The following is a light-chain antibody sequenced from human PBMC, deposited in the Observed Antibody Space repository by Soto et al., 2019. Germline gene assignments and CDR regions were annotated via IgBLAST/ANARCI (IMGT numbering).Light chain of an antibody. CDR1: QSLVYSDGNPY. V-gene: IGKV2-30*01. J-gene: IGKJ2*01. CDR2: KVS. CDR3: MQGAHWPPYT. Sequence: DVVMTQSPLSLPVTLGQPASISCRSSQSLVYSDGNPYLAWFQQRPGQSHRRLISKVSDRDSGVPDRFSGGGSGTDFTLKISRVEAEDVGVYYCMQGAHWPPYTFGQGTKLEIK.